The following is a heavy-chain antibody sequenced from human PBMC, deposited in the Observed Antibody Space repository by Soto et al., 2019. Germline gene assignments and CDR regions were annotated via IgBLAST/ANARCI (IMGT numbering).Heavy chain of an antibody. CDR1: GGSISSGDYY. Sequence: QVQLQESGPGLVKPSQTLSLTCTVSGGSISSGDYYWSWIRQPQGKGLEWIGYIYYSGSTYYNPSLKSRVTISVDTSKNQFSLKLSSVTAADTAVYYCARGFCGSTSCTKLTVFDPWGQGTLVTVSS. CDR3: ARGFCGSTSCTKLTVFDP. V-gene: IGHV4-30-4*01. CDR2: IYYSGST. D-gene: IGHD2-2*01. J-gene: IGHJ5*02.